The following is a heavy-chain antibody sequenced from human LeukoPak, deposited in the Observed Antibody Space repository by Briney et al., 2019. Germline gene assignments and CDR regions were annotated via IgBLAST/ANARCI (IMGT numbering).Heavy chain of an antibody. CDR1: GFTFSSYA. D-gene: IGHD3-3*01. V-gene: IGHV3-30-3*01. J-gene: IGHJ4*02. CDR3: ARDLDGPENY. Sequence: GGSLRLSCAASGFTFSSYAMHWVRQAPGKGLEWVAVISYDGSNKYYADSVKGRFTISRDNSKNTLYLQMNSLRAEDTAVYYCARDLDGPENYWGQGTLVTVSS. CDR2: ISYDGSNK.